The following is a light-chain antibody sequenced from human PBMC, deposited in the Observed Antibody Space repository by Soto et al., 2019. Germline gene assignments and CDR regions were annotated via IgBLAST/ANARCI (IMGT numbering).Light chain of an antibody. J-gene: IGKJ1*01. CDR2: AAS. Sequence: DIQMTQSPSSLSASVGDRVTITCRASQSISSYLHWYQQKPGKAPKLLIYAASTLQSGVPSRFSGSGSGTDFTLTISCLQSEDFATYYCQQYYSYTWTFGQGTKVDIK. V-gene: IGKV1-39*01. CDR1: QSISSY. CDR3: QQYYSYTWT.